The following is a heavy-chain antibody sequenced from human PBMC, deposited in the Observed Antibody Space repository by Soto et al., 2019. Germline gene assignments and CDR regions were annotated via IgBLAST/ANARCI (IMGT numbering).Heavy chain of an antibody. CDR3: ARDVSFEAFDI. V-gene: IGHV3-21*01. CDR1: GVTFSSYS. J-gene: IGHJ3*02. Sequence: PGGSLRLSCAASGVTFSSYSMNWVRQAPGKGLEWVSSISSSSSYIYYADSVKGRFTISRDNAKNSLYLQMNSLRAEDTAVYYCARDVSFEAFDIWGQGTMVTVSS. CDR2: ISSSSSYI. D-gene: IGHD1-26*01.